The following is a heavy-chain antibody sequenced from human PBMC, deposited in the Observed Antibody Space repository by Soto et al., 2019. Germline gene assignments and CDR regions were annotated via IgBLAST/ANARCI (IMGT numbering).Heavy chain of an antibody. CDR2: ISAYNGNT. Sequence: ASVKVSCQASGYTFTRYGISWVRQAPGQGLEWMGLISAYNGNTNYAQKLQGRVTMTTDTSTSTAYMELRSLRSDDTAVYYCARPGWEYQLLFWGQGTMVTVSS. D-gene: IGHD2-2*01. J-gene: IGHJ3*01. CDR1: GYTFTRYG. CDR3: ARPGWEYQLLF. V-gene: IGHV1-18*01.